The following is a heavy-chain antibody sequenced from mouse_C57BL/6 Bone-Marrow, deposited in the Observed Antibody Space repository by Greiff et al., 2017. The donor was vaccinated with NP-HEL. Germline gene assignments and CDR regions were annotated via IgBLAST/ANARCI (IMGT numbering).Heavy chain of an antibody. J-gene: IGHJ3*01. Sequence: QVQLQQSGPELVKPGASLKISCKASGYAFSSSWMNWVKQRPGKGLEWIGRIYPGDGDTNYNGKFKGKATLTADKSSSTAYMQLSSLTSEDSAVYFCARLGRGFAYWGQGTLVTVSA. D-gene: IGHD4-1*01. CDR3: ARLGRGFAY. V-gene: IGHV1-82*01. CDR1: GYAFSSSW. CDR2: IYPGDGDT.